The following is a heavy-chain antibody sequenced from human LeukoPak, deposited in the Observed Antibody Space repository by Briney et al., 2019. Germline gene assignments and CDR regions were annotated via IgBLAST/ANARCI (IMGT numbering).Heavy chain of an antibody. CDR1: GFSFSTYT. CDR3: TRDAATAGTYWYFDL. J-gene: IGHJ2*01. CDR2: ISGFTSTI. D-gene: IGHD6-13*01. Sequence: GGSLRLSCAASGFSFSTYTMNWVRQAPGRGLEWISYISGFTSTIYYADSVKGRFTISRDDGKNSLYLQMNSLRDEDTALYYCTRDAATAGTYWYFDLWGRGTLVTVSS. V-gene: IGHV3-48*02.